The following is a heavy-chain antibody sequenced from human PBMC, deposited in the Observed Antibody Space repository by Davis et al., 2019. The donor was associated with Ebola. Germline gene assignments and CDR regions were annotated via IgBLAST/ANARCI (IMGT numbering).Heavy chain of an antibody. CDR3: ARGWLRAGFDY. D-gene: IGHD3-9*01. V-gene: IGHV6-1*01. Sequence: HSQTLSLTCAISGDSVSSGGWNWIRQSPSRGLEWLGRTYYSSKWYNDYAVSVKSRITINPDTSKNQFSLQLSSVTPEDTALYYCARGWLRAGFDYWGQGSLVTVSS. CDR2: TYYSSKWYN. CDR1: GDSVSSGG. J-gene: IGHJ4*02.